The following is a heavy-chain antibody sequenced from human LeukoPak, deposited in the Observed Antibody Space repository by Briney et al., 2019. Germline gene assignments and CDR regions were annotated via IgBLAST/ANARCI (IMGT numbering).Heavy chain of an antibody. V-gene: IGHV4-34*01. D-gene: IGHD3-10*01. J-gene: IGHJ4*02. CDR2: INHSGST. Sequence: PSETLSLTCTLPGGSISSYYWSWIRQPPRKGLEWIGEINHSGSTNYNPSLKSLVTLSVDTSKNQFSLKLSSVTAADTAVYYCARGRWFGEFYFDYWGQGTLVTVSS. CDR3: ARGRWFGEFYFDY. CDR1: GGSISSYY.